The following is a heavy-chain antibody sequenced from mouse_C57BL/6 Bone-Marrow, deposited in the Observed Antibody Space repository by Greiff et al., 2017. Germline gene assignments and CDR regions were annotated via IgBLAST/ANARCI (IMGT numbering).Heavy chain of an antibody. V-gene: IGHV1-81*01. J-gene: IGHJ4*01. CDR2: IYPRSGNN. CDR3: ARVYGRSYGYAMDY. D-gene: IGHD1-1*01. Sequence: QVQLQQSGAELARPGASVKLSCKASGYTFTSYGISWVKQRTGQGLEWIGEIYPRSGNNYYNEKFKGKATLTADKSSSTEYMELRSLTSEDSAVNFCARVYGRSYGYAMDYWGQGTSVTVSS. CDR1: GYTFTSYG.